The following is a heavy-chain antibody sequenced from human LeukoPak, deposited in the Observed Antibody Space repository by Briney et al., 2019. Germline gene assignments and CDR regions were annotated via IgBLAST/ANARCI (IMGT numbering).Heavy chain of an antibody. CDR1: GYTFTSYD. D-gene: IGHD6-13*01. J-gene: IGHJ4*02. V-gene: IGHV1-8*01. CDR2: MNPNSGNT. CDR3: ARAHGIAAAGRPFYYY. Sequence: PSVKPSCKLSGYTFTSYDINWVRQATGQGLEWMGWMNPNSGNTGYAQKFQGRVTMTRNTSISTAYMELSSLRAEDTAVYYCARAHGIAAAGRPFYYYWGQGTLVTVSS.